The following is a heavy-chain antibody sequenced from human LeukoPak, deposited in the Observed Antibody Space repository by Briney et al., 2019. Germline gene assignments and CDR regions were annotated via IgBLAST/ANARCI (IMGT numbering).Heavy chain of an antibody. D-gene: IGHD3-22*01. CDR2: IDSGGST. V-gene: IGHV3-53*01. CDR3: ARVDYYDSSGYSPDSSYYFDY. Sequence: GGSLRLSCAASGFTVSTNYMSWVRQAPGKGLEWVSAIDSGGSTYYADSVKGRFTISRENSKNTLYLQMNSLRAEDTAVYYCARVDYYDSSGYSPDSSYYFDYWGQGTLVTVSS. CDR1: GFTVSTNY. J-gene: IGHJ4*02.